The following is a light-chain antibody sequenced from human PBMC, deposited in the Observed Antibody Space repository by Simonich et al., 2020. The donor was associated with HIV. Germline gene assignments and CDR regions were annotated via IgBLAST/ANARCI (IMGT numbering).Light chain of an antibody. CDR2: WAS. CDR1: QSFLYSSTNKNY. V-gene: IGKV4-1*01. CDR3: QQYYSTPRT. Sequence: DIVMTQSPDSLAVSLGERAPITCKSSQSFLYSSTNKNYLAWYQQTPGQPPKLLIYWASTRESGVPDRFSGSGSGTDFTLTISSLQAEDVAVYYCQQYYSTPRTFGQGTKVEIK. J-gene: IGKJ1*01.